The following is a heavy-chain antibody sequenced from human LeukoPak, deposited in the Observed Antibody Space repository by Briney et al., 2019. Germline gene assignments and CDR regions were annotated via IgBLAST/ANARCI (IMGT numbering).Heavy chain of an antibody. CDR1: GYTCTSYG. CDR2: ISAYNGNT. J-gene: IGHJ4*02. CDR3: ARDRRAVAGSGFDY. Sequence: ASVKVSCKASGYTCTSYGISWVRQAPGQGLEWMGWISAYNGNTNYAQKLQGRVTMTTDTSTSTAYMELRGLRSDDTAVYYCARDRRAVAGSGFDYWGQGTLVTVSS. V-gene: IGHV1-18*01. D-gene: IGHD6-19*01.